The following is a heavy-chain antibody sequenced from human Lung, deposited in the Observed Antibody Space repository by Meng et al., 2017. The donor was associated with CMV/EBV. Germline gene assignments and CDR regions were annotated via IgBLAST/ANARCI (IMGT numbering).Heavy chain of an antibody. CDR3: ARDRGTIFGVDFEY. CDR1: GGTFSSYA. V-gene: IGHV1-69*05. Sequence: SVKVSCKASGGTFSSYAISWVRQAPGQGLEWMGGIIPIFGTANYAQKFQGRVTITTDESTSTAYMELSSLRSEDTAVYYCARDRGTIFGVDFEYWGQGPXVTVDS. D-gene: IGHD3-3*01. J-gene: IGHJ4*02. CDR2: IIPIFGTA.